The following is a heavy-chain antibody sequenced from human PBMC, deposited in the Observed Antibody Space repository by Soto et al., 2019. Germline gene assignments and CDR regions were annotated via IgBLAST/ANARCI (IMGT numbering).Heavy chain of an antibody. Sequence: AGGSLRLSCAASEFNVGGVYLSWVRQAPGKGLEWVSVIFVGYAPYYADSVKGRFTISRDSSKNTVYLQMDSLRAEDTAIYYCARLLGRSYSFRHHYALDVWGQGTAVTVSS. V-gene: IGHV3-53*01. CDR2: IFVGYAP. CDR1: EFNVGGVY. J-gene: IGHJ6*02. D-gene: IGHD3-16*02. CDR3: ARLLGRSYSFRHHYALDV.